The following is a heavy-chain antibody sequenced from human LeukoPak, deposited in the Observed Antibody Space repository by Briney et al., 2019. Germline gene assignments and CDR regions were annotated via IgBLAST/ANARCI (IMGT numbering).Heavy chain of an antibody. D-gene: IGHD3-10*01. V-gene: IGHV4-34*01. CDR2: INHSGST. Sequence: SETLSLTCAVYGGSFSGYYWSWIRQPPGKGLEWIGEINHSGSTNYNPSLKSRVTISVDTSKNQFSLKLSSVTAADTAVYYCARRAPRAFATTTVRGAQAYFDYWGQGTLVTVSS. CDR1: GGSFSGYY. CDR3: ARRAPRAFATTTVRGAQAYFDY. J-gene: IGHJ4*02.